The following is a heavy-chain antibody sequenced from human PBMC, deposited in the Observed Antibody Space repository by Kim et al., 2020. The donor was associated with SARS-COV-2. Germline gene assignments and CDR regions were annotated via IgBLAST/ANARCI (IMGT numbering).Heavy chain of an antibody. Sequence: SETLSLTCAVYGGSFSGYYWSWIRQPPGKGLEWIGEINHSGSTNYNPSLKSRVTISVDTSKNQFSLKLSSVTAADTAVYYCARGRGVRGFTHDYWVQGTLVTVSS. CDR3: ARGRGVRGFTHDY. CDR2: INHSGST. D-gene: IGHD3-10*01. J-gene: IGHJ4*02. CDR1: GGSFSGYY. V-gene: IGHV4-34*01.